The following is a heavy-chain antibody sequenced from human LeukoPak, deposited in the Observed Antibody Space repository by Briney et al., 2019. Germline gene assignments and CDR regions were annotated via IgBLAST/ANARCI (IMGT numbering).Heavy chain of an antibody. V-gene: IGHV3-33*01. Sequence: GGSLRLSCAASGLTFSSYGMHWVRQAPGKGLEWVAVIWYDGSNKYYADSVKGRFTISRDNSKNTLYLQMKSLRPEDMAVYYCARYYDSSGYKCFVPWGQGTLVTVSS. D-gene: IGHD3-22*01. CDR2: IWYDGSNK. J-gene: IGHJ5*02. CDR1: GLTFSSYG. CDR3: ARYYDSSGYKCFVP.